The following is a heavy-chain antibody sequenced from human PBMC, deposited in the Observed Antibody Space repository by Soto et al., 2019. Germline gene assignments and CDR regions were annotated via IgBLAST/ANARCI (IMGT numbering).Heavy chain of an antibody. CDR2: ISPWKGNT. D-gene: IGHD3-10*01. J-gene: IGHJ4*02. CDR3: ARDLDPSGSYYTDY. V-gene: IGHV1-18*04. Sequence: GASVKVSCKASGYNFMPYGVNWVRQAPGQGLEWMGWISPWKGNTNYAQSFQGRVTMTTDTSTSTAYMALRSLTSDDTAVYSCARDLDPSGSYYTDYCGPGTLVTVSS. CDR1: GYNFMPYG.